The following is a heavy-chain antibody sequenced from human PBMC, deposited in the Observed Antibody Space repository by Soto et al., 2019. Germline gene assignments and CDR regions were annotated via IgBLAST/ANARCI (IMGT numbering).Heavy chain of an antibody. J-gene: IGHJ6*02. CDR3: ARGGDYDILTGSYYYYGMDV. CDR1: GYTFTSYA. CDR2: INTNTGNP. V-gene: IGHV7-4-1*01. Sequence: ASVKVSCNASGYTFTSYAMNWVRQAPGQGLEWMGWINTNTGNPTYAQGFTGRFVFSLDTSVSTAYLQICSLKAEDTAVYYCARGGDYDILTGSYYYYGMDVWGQGTTVTVSS. D-gene: IGHD3-9*01.